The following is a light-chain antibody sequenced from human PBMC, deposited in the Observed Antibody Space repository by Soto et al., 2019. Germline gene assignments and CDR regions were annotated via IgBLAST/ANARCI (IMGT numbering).Light chain of an antibody. CDR2: GAS. Sequence: EIVLTQSPGTLSLSPGERATLSCRASQSVSSSYLAWYQQKPGQAPRLLIYGASSRATGIPDRFSGSGSGTEFTLTISRLEPEDFAVYYCQQYGSSRTFGQGTKVEI. V-gene: IGKV3-20*01. CDR1: QSVSSSY. J-gene: IGKJ1*01. CDR3: QQYGSSRT.